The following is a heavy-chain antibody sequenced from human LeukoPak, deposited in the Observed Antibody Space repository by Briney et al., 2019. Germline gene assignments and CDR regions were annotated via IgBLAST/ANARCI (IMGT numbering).Heavy chain of an antibody. V-gene: IGHV4-4*07. CDR2: IYTSGST. D-gene: IGHD4-23*01. CDR1: GGSISSYY. Sequence: SETLSLTCTAAGGSISSYYWSWIRQPAGKGLEWIGRIYTSGSTNYNPSLKSRVTISVDKSKNQFSLKLSSVTAADTAVYYCARGTMTTVVTPYWYFDLWGRGTLVTVSS. J-gene: IGHJ2*01. CDR3: ARGTMTTVVTPYWYFDL.